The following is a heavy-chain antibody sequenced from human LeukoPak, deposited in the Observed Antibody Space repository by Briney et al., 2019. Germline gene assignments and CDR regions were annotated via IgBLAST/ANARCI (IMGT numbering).Heavy chain of an antibody. CDR1: GGSFSGYY. Sequence: PSETLSPTCAVYGGSFSGYYWSWIRQPPGKGLEWIGEINHSGSTNYNPSLKSRVTISVDTSKNQFSLKLSSVTAADTAVYYCARGHLPRGYNWFDPWGQGTLVTVSS. CDR3: ARGHLPRGYNWFDP. CDR2: INHSGST. J-gene: IGHJ5*02. V-gene: IGHV4-34*01.